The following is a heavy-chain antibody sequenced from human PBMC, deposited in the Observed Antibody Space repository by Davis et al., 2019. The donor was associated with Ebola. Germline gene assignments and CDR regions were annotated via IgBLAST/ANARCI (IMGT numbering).Heavy chain of an antibody. CDR3: ARHGEWLRTYFDY. D-gene: IGHD5-12*01. J-gene: IGHJ4*02. CDR2: IYYSGST. Sequence: MPSETLSLTCTVSGGSIRSSSYFWCWIRQPPGKGLEWIGSIYYSGSTYYNPSLKSRVTISVDTSKIHFSLKLSSVTAADTAVYYCARHGEWLRTYFDYWGQGTLVTVSS. CDR1: GGSIRSSSYF. V-gene: IGHV4-39*01.